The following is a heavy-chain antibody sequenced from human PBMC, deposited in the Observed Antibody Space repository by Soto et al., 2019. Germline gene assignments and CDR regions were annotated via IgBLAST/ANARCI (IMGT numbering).Heavy chain of an antibody. CDR3: AKAAHAKRYYYDSSGPI. V-gene: IGHV3-30*18. J-gene: IGHJ3*02. Sequence: GGSLRLSCAASGFTFSSYGMHWVRQAPGEGLEWVAVISYDGSNKYYADSVKGRFTISRDNSKNTLYLQMSSLRAEDTAVYYCAKAAHAKRYYYDSSGPIWGQGTMVTVSS. CDR2: ISYDGSNK. CDR1: GFTFSSYG. D-gene: IGHD3-22*01.